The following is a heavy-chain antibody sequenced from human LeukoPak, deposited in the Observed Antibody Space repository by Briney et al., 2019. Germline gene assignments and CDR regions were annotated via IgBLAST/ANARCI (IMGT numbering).Heavy chain of an antibody. V-gene: IGHV4-4*07. D-gene: IGHD6-19*01. Sequence: SETLSLTCSVSSGSIIGYYWSWIRQPAGKGLEWIGRVYTTGSTNYNPSLKSRVTISVDTSKNQFSLKLSSVTAADTAVYYCARHSGSRTKEYHIDYWGQGTLVTVSS. J-gene: IGHJ4*02. CDR2: VYTTGST. CDR1: SGSIIGYY. CDR3: ARHSGSRTKEYHIDY.